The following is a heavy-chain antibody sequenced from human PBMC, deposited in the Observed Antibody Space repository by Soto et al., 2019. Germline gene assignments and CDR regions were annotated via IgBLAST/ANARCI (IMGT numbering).Heavy chain of an antibody. Sequence: GGSLRLSCAASGFTFSSYGMHWVRQAPGKGLEWVAIISYDGKYKYYGDSVKGRFTISRDNSKNTLYLQMDSLKAEDTAVYYCAKSGERYCTGGSCYFDCWGQGTLVTVSS. V-gene: IGHV3-30*18. J-gene: IGHJ4*02. CDR2: ISYDGKYK. CDR1: GFTFSSYG. D-gene: IGHD2-8*02. CDR3: AKSGERYCTGGSCYFDC.